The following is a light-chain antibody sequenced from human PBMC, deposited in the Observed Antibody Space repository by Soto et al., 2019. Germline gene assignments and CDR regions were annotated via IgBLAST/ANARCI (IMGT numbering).Light chain of an antibody. CDR3: CSYAGSCSYV. CDR2: DVI. V-gene: IGLV2-11*01. J-gene: IGLJ1*01. Sequence: QSALTQPRSVSGSPGQSVSISCTGARSDVGGYDYVSWYQQHPDKAPKVIIYDVIKRPSGVPDRFSGSKSGNTASLTISGLQSDDEADYYCCSYAGSCSYVFGPGTQLTVL. CDR1: RSDVGGYDY.